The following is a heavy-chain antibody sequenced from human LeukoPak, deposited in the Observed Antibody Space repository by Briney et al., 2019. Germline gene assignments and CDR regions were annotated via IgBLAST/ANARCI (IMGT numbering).Heavy chain of an antibody. D-gene: IGHD3-10*01. CDR3: ARSYGSGTPGKYGMDV. J-gene: IGHJ6*04. Sequence: GGSLRLSCAASGFTFSSYAMSWVRQAPGKGLECVSAISGSGGSTYYADSVKGRFTISRDNSKNTLYLQMNSLRAEDTAVYYCARSYGSGTPGKYGMDVWGKGTTVTVSS. V-gene: IGHV3-23*01. CDR2: ISGSGGST. CDR1: GFTFSSYA.